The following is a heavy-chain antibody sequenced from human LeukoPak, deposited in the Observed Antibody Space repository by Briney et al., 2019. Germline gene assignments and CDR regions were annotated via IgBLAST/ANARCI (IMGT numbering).Heavy chain of an antibody. V-gene: IGHV5-51*01. Sequence: GESLKISCKGSGYSFPTYWIAWVRQMPGKGLEWMGIIYPDESNIRYSPSFQGQVTISADKSISTAYLQWSSLKASDTAMYYCARPPSRGYSSSFEYWGQGTLVTVS. CDR2: IYPDESNI. CDR3: ARPPSRGYSSSFEY. CDR1: GYSFPTYW. D-gene: IGHD2-2*03. J-gene: IGHJ4*02.